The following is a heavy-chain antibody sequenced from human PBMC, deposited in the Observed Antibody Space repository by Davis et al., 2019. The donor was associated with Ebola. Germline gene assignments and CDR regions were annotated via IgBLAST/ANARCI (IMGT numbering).Heavy chain of an antibody. CDR3: ASSFFITGTGSHPRNYYYYMDV. CDR2: INPSGGST. Sequence: ASVKVSCKASGYTFTSYYMHWVRQAPGQGLEWMGIINPSGGSTSYAQKFQGRVTMTRDTSTSTVYMELSSLRSEDTAVYYCASSFFITGTGSHPRNYYYYMDVWGKGTTVTVSS. CDR1: GYTFTSYY. D-gene: IGHD1-7*01. V-gene: IGHV1-46*01. J-gene: IGHJ6*03.